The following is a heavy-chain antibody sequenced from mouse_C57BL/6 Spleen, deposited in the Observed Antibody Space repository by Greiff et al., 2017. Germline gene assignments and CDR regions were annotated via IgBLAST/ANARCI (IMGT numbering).Heavy chain of an antibody. CDR1: GYTFTDYE. CDR2: IDPETGGT. V-gene: IGHV1-15*01. J-gene: IGHJ2*01. Sequence: VKLVESGAELVRPGASVTLSCKASGYTFTDYEMHWVKQTPVHGLEWIGAIDPETGGTAYNQKFKGKAILTADKSSSTAYMELRSLTSEDSAVYYCTGYYGRGYWGQGTTLTVSS. CDR3: TGYYGRGY. D-gene: IGHD1-1*01.